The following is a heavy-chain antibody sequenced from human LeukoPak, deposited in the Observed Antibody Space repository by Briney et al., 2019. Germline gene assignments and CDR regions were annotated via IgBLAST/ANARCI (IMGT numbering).Heavy chain of an antibody. Sequence: GGSLRLSCAASGFTFSSHWMNWVRQAPGKGLEWVANIKEDGSEKYYVDSVKGRFTISRDNAKNSLYLQMNSLRAEDTAVYYCARDRGVLRYFDGDPGYYYYYGMDVWGQGTTVTVSS. CDR3: ARDRGVLRYFDGDPGYYYYYGMDV. D-gene: IGHD3-9*01. J-gene: IGHJ6*02. V-gene: IGHV3-7*01. CDR1: GFTFSSHW. CDR2: IKEDGSEK.